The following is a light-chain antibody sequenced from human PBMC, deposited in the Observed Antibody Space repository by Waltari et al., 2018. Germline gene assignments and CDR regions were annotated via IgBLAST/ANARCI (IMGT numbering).Light chain of an antibody. J-gene: IGKJ4*01. V-gene: IGKV2-30*01. CDR2: QLS. CDR1: HSLVYSDGNTY. Sequence: DVVMTQSSLSLPVTLGQPASISCRSGHSLVYSDGNTYLNCFHQMPGHSPRRLIYQLSTRDSGVPDRFAGSGSATNFTLKISRVEAEDVGTYCCMQGRLWLTFGGGTRVEIK. CDR3: MQGRLWLT.